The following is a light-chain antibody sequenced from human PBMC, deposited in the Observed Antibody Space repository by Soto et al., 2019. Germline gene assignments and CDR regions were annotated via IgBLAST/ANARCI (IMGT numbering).Light chain of an antibody. CDR3: QQYNNWPIT. CDR1: QSVSSN. Sequence: EIVMTQSPATLSVSPGERATLSCRASQSVSSNLAWYQQKPCQAPRLLLYGAPTRATAIPARFSGSGSGTEFTLTISSLQSEDFAVYYCQQYNNWPITFGGGTKVEIK. V-gene: IGKV3-15*01. J-gene: IGKJ4*01. CDR2: GAP.